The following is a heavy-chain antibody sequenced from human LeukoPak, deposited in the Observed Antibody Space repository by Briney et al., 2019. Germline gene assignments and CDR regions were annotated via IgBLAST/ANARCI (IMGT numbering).Heavy chain of an antibody. D-gene: IGHD2-8*01. CDR1: GYTFTGYY. CDR3: ARDGILGYCTNGVCYNWFDP. Sequence: GASVKVSCKASGYTFTGYYMHWVRQAPGQGLEWMGWINPNSGGTNYAQKFQGRVTMTRDTSISTAYMELSRLRSDDTAVYYCARDGILGYCTNGVCYNWFDPWGQGTLVTVSS. CDR2: INPNSGGT. J-gene: IGHJ5*02. V-gene: IGHV1-2*02.